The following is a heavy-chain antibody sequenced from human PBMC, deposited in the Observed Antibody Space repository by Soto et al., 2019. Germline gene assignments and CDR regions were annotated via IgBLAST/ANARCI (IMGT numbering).Heavy chain of an antibody. D-gene: IGHD3-16*02. CDR3: AKDIMITFGGVIVRDAFDI. CDR1: GFTFSSYA. J-gene: IGHJ3*02. Sequence: EVQLLESGGGLVQPGGSLRLSCAASGFTFSSYAMSWVRQAPGKGLEWVSAISGSGGSTYYADSVKGRFTISRDNSKNTLYLQMHSLRAEDTAVYYCAKDIMITFGGVIVRDAFDIWGQGTMVTVSS. CDR2: ISGSGGST. V-gene: IGHV3-23*01.